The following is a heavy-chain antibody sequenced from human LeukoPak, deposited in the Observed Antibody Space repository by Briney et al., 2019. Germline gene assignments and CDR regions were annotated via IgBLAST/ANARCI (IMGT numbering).Heavy chain of an antibody. CDR3: AKRAVYYYYMDV. CDR1: GFTFSSYG. V-gene: IGHV3-30*18. J-gene: IGHJ6*03. Sequence: GGSLRLSCAASGFTFSSYGMHWVRQAPGKGLEWVAVISYDGSNKYYADSVKGRFTISRDNSKNTLYLQMNSLRAEDTAVYYCAKRAVYYYYMDVWGKGTTVTVSS. CDR2: ISYDGSNK.